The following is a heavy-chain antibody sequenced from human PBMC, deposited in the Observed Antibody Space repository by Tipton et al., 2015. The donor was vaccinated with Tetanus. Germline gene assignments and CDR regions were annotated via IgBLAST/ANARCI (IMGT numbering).Heavy chain of an antibody. V-gene: IGHV3-30*18. D-gene: IGHD6-19*01. CDR2: ISYDGSNK. CDR1: GFTFSSYG. CDR3: AKEGSEWLSSRLSYYYYMDV. J-gene: IGHJ6*03. Sequence: LRLSCAASGFTFSSYGMHWVRQAPGKGLEWVAVISYDGSNKYYADSVKGRFTISRDNSKNTLYLQMNSLRAEDTAVYYCAKEGSEWLSSRLSYYYYMDVWGKGTTVTVSS.